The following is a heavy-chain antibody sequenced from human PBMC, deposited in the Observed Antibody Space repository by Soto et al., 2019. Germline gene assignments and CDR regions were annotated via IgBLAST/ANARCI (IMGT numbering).Heavy chain of an antibody. CDR3: AKGPLDYGSRPEY. CDR1: GFTFSNYA. D-gene: IGHD3-10*01. J-gene: IGHJ4*02. Sequence: EVQLLESGGGLVQPGGSLRLSCAASGFTFSNYAMIWVRQAPGKGLEWVSGISGSGGSTYYAGSVKGRFTISRDNSKNTLYLPVNSLRAEDKAVYYCAKGPLDYGSRPEYWGQGTLFTVSS. CDR2: ISGSGGST. V-gene: IGHV3-23*01.